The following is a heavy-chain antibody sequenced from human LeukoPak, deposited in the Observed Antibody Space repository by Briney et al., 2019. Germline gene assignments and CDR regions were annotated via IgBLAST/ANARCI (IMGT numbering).Heavy chain of an antibody. Sequence: GGSLRLSCAASGFTFSSYNINWVRQAPGKGLEWVSSISSSSSYIYYADSVKGRFTISRDNAKNSLYLQMNSLRAEDTAVYYCARDGISSGLLGYWGQGTLVTVSS. CDR2: ISSSSSYI. V-gene: IGHV3-21*01. CDR3: ARDGISSGLLGY. CDR1: GFTFSSYN. D-gene: IGHD6-19*01. J-gene: IGHJ4*02.